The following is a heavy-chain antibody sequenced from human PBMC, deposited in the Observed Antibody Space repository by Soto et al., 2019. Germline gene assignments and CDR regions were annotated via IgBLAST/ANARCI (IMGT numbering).Heavy chain of an antibody. J-gene: IGHJ6*02. CDR1: GFTFSTYS. V-gene: IGHV3-21*01. CDR2: ISDSSSYM. D-gene: IGHD3-22*01. Sequence: GGSLRLSCAASGFTFSTYSMNWVRQAPGKGLEWVSSISDSSSYMYYADSVKGRFTISRDNAKNSLYLQMNSLRAEDTAVYYCARYDSSGYYWPYYYYGMDVWGQGTTVTVSS. CDR3: ARYDSSGYYWPYYYYGMDV.